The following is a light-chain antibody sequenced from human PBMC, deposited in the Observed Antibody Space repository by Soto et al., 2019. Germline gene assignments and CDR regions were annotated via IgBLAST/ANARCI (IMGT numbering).Light chain of an antibody. J-gene: IGKJ5*01. Sequence: DIQMTQSPSSLSASVGDRVTITCRASQSISTYLNWYQQRPGKAPKVLIYGASSLQSGVPSRFSGSGSGTDFTLIISSLQPEDFATYYCQQSYSTPQVTFGQGTRLEIK. CDR2: GAS. CDR1: QSISTY. V-gene: IGKV1-39*01. CDR3: QQSYSTPQVT.